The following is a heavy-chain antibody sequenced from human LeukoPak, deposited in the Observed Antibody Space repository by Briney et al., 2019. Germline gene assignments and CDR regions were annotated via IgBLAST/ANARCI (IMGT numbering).Heavy chain of an antibody. CDR3: AKLWFGESAYSDY. CDR2: ISGRDTTT. J-gene: IGHJ4*02. D-gene: IGHD3-10*01. V-gene: IGHV3-23*01. CDR1: GFTFSSYA. Sequence: GGSLRLSCAASGFTFSSYAMSWVRQAPGKGLEWVSAISGRDTTTYYADSVKGRFTISRDKSKNTLYLQMNSLRAEDTAIYYCAKLWFGESAYSDYWGQGTLVTVSS.